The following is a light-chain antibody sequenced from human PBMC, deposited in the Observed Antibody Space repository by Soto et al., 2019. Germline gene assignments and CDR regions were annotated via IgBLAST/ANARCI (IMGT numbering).Light chain of an antibody. V-gene: IGKV3-20*01. J-gene: IGKJ1*01. CDR2: GAS. CDR3: QQYGYSFWT. CDR1: QSVTSTY. Sequence: EIVLTQSPGTLSLSPGEGATLLCRASQSVTSTYLAWYQQKPGQAPRLLIYGASSRATGIPDRFSGSGSGTDYTLTISRLEPEDSAVYYCQQYGYSFWTFGQGTKVDI.